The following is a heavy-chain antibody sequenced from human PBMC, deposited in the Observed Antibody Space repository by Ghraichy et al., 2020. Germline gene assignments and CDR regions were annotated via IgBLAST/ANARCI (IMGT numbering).Heavy chain of an antibody. CDR2: INHSGST. D-gene: IGHD3/OR15-3a*01. Sequence: SETLSLTCAVYGGSFSGYYWSWIRQPPGKGLEWIGEINHSGSTNYNPSLKSRVTISVDTSKNQFSLKLSSVTAADTAVYYCARPGVWTPRDAFDIWGQGTMVTVSS. V-gene: IGHV4-34*01. CDR1: GGSFSGYY. CDR3: ARPGVWTPRDAFDI. J-gene: IGHJ3*02.